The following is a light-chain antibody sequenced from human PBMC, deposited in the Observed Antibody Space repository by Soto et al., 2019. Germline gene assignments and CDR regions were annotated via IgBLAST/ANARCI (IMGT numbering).Light chain of an antibody. CDR3: QQYNNWTPIT. Sequence: EIVLTQSPGTLSVSPGERATLSCRASQSVSNNLAWYQQKPGPAPRLLNYAGTTKATGIPGKFSGSGSGTEFTLTISSLQAEDFVVYFRQQYNNWTPITLGQGTRLGI. CDR1: QSVSNN. V-gene: IGKV3-15*01. J-gene: IGKJ5*01. CDR2: AGT.